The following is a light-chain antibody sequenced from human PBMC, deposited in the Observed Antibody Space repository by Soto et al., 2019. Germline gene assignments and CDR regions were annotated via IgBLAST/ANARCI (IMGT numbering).Light chain of an antibody. CDR3: QQYGTSPWT. V-gene: IGKV3-20*01. CDR2: DAS. J-gene: IGKJ1*01. Sequence: EIVVTQSPATLSLSPGERATLSCRASQSVSSYLAWYQQKPGQAPRLLIYDASTRATGIPDRFSGSGSGTDFTLTISRLEPEDFAVYYCQQYGTSPWTFGQRTKVDI. CDR1: QSVSSY.